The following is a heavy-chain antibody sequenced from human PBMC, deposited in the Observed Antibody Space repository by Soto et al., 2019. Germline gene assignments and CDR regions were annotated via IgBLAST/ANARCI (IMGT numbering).Heavy chain of an antibody. CDR1: GLTLSSYD. CDR3: ARDGLHWSGGSWYRLDAFDI. CDR2: IGIAGDT. Sequence: GSLSLSCEASGLTLSSYDMVWVRQATGKGLEWVSAIGIAGDTYYPVSVKGRFTISRENAKNSLYLQMNSLRAGDTAVYYCARDGLHWSGGSWYRLDAFDIWGQGTMVTVSS. J-gene: IGHJ3*02. D-gene: IGHD2-15*01. V-gene: IGHV3-13*01.